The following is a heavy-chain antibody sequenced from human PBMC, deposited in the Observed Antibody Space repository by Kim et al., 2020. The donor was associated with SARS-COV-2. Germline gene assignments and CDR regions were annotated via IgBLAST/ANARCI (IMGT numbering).Heavy chain of an antibody. CDR2: TIPIFGTA. D-gene: IGHD3-10*01. Sequence: SVKVSCKASGGTFSSYAISWVRQAPGQGLEWMGGTIPIFGTANYAQKFQGRVTITADESTSTAYMELSSLRSEDTAVYYCARRLLGRITMVQGAYYFDYSGQGTLVTVAS. J-gene: IGHJ4*02. CDR3: ARRLLGRITMVQGAYYFDY. CDR1: GGTFSSYA. V-gene: IGHV1-69*13.